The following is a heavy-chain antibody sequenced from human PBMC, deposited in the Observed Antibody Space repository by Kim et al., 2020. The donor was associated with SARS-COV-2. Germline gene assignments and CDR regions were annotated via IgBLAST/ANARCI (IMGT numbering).Heavy chain of an antibody. V-gene: IGHV3-11*04. Sequence: GGSLRLSCAASGFTFSDYYMTWIRQAPGKGLEWVSYISDSGTTISYSDSVKGRFTISRDNAKNSLYLQMSSLRAEDTALYYCARAGNGYYLSASDIWGQGTMVSVSS. CDR3: ARAGNGYYLSASDI. CDR1: GFTFSDYY. CDR2: ISDSGTTI. J-gene: IGHJ3*02. D-gene: IGHD3-22*01.